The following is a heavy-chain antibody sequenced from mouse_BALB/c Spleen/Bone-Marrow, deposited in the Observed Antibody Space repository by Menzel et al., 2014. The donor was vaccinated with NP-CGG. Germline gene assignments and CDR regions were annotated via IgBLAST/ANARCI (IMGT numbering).Heavy chain of an antibody. Sequence: QVQLKESGAELMKPGASVKISCKAAGYTFSSYWIEWVKQRPGHGLEWIGEILPGSGITNYNEKFKGKATFTADTSSNTAYMQLGSLTSEDSAVYYCARSPYWGQGTLVTVSA. CDR3: ARSPY. J-gene: IGHJ3*01. V-gene: IGHV1-9*01. CDR2: ILPGSGIT. CDR1: GYTFSSYW.